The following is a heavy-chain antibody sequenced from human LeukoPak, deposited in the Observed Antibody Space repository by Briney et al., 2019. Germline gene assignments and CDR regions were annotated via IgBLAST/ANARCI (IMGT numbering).Heavy chain of an antibody. J-gene: IGHJ4*02. V-gene: IGHV4-59*01. D-gene: IGHD3-22*01. CDR1: GGSISSYY. Sequence: KPSETLSLTCTVSGGSISSYYWSWIRQPPGKGLEWIGYIYYSGTTNYNPSLKSRVTISLDTSKNQFSLKLSSVTAADTAVYYRARGPRYDSSGYYYFDYWGQGTLVTVSS. CDR3: ARGPRYDSSGYYYFDY. CDR2: IYYSGTT.